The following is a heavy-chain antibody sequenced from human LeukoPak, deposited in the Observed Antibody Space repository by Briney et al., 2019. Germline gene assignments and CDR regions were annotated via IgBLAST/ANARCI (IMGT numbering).Heavy chain of an antibody. D-gene: IGHD4-17*01. Sequence: GGSLRLSCAASGFTFEEYAMHWVRQAPGKGLVWVSCINGYGTTTNYADSVKGRFTISRDNAKNTLYLQMNSLRVEDTAVYYCARDEPTVTTGPPVGSWGQGTLVTVSS. CDR1: GFTFEEYA. V-gene: IGHV3-74*01. CDR3: ARDEPTVTTGPPVGS. CDR2: INGYGTTT. J-gene: IGHJ4*02.